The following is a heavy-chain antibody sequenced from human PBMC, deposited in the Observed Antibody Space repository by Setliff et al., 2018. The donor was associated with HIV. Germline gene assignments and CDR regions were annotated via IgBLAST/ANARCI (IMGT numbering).Heavy chain of an antibody. J-gene: IGHJ6*03. V-gene: IGHV1-2*02. CDR1: GYTFTGYY. CDR3: VRGVQSPPHYSYYYMDV. D-gene: IGHD3-3*01. CDR2: INPNNGGT. Sequence: ASVKVSCKASGYTFTGYYMHWVRQAPGQGLEWMGWINPNNGGTNYAQKFQGRVTMTRDTSISTAYMELSSLRSEDTAMYYCVRGVQSPPHYSYYYMDVWGEGTMVTVSS.